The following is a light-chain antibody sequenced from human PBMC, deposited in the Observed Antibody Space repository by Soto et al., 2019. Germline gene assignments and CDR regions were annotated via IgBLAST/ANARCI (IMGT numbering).Light chain of an antibody. CDR1: SSDVGSYNR. V-gene: IGLV2-18*02. Sequence: QSVLTQPPSASGSPGQSVTLSCTGTSSDVGSYNRVSWHQQPPGTAPKLIIYEVSNRPSGVPDRFSGSKSGNTASLTISGLQAEDEADYYCSSYTTSNTYLFGTGTKVTVL. J-gene: IGLJ1*01. CDR3: SSYTTSNTYL. CDR2: EVS.